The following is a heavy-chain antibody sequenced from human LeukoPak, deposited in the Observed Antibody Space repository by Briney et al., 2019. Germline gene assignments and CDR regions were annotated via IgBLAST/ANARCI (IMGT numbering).Heavy chain of an antibody. CDR2: IYYNGST. J-gene: IGHJ5*02. CDR3: ARGLNWFDP. CDR1: GGSISYYY. Sequence: PSETLSLTCTVSGGSISYYYWNWIRQPPGQALEWIGYIYYNGSTNYNPSLKSRVTISVDTSKNQFSLRMSAVTAADTAVYYCARGLNWFDPWGQGTLLTVSS. V-gene: IGHV4-59*01.